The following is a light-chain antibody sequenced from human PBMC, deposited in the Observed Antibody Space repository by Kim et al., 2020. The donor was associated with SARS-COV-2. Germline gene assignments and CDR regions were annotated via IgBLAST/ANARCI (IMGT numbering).Light chain of an antibody. J-gene: IGKJ5*01. CDR3: QQYNSNPIT. CDR1: HGFSNY. CDR2: AAS. Sequence: ASGGDRVPITCRASHGFSNYLAWFQQKPGKAPKSLIYAASNLLSGVPSRFSGSGSGTDFTLTISSLQPDDFATYYCQQYNSNPITFGQGTRLEIK. V-gene: IGKV1-16*01.